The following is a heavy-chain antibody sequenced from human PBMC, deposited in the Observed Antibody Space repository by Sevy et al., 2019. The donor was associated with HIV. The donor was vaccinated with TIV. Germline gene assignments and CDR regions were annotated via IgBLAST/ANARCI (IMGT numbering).Heavy chain of an antibody. CDR2: ITSSGSTI. V-gene: IGHV3-48*03. D-gene: IGHD3-22*01. J-gene: IGHJ4*02. CDR3: ARATYYYDTSGPYFFDF. Sequence: GGSLRLSCIASGFTFSNYEMNWVRQAPGKGLEWVSYITSSGSTIYYADSVKGRFTISRDNGKNSFYLQMNSLRAEDTAVYYCARATYYYDTSGPYFFDFWGQGTLVTVSS. CDR1: GFTFSNYE.